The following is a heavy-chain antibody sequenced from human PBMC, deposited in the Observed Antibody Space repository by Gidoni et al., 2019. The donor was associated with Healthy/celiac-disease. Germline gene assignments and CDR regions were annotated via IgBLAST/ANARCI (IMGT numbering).Heavy chain of an antibody. CDR3: ARNPRDHEDTIFGVVLGYGMDV. D-gene: IGHD3-3*01. V-gene: IGHV3-33*01. CDR2: IWYDGSNK. Sequence: QVQLVESGGGVVQPGRSLRLSCAASGFTFSSYGMHWVRQAPGKGLEWVAVIWYDGSNKYYADSVKGRFTISRDNSKNTLYLQMNSLRAEDTAVYYCARNPRDHEDTIFGVVLGYGMDVWGQGTTVTVSS. J-gene: IGHJ6*02. CDR1: GFTFSSYG.